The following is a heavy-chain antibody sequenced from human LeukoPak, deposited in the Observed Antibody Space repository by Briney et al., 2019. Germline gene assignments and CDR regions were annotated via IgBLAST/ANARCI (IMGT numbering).Heavy chain of an antibody. CDR3: ARGLGWFDP. Sequence: GGGLRLSCVASVFSFSIYWMSCVRPAPGERLKWVDNVNQDGRENSYVDSVTSRINISRDTVKNSLYLQMNNLRAEDTAVYYCARGLGWFDPWGRGTLVIVSS. CDR2: VNQDGREN. J-gene: IGHJ5*02. CDR1: VFSFSIYW. V-gene: IGHV3-7*04. D-gene: IGHD7-27*01.